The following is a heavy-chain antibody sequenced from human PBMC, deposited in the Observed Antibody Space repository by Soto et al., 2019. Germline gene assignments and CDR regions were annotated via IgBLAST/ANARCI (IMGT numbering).Heavy chain of an antibody. CDR2: ISSDGSNE. J-gene: IGHJ4*02. D-gene: IGHD6-25*01. Sequence: QVQLVESGGGVVQPGRSLRLSCAASGFTFRTYDMHWVRQAPGKGLEWVAVISSDGSNEYDADSVKGRFTISRDNSKNTLYVQMNSLRAEDTAVYYCAKALGDSSADDGADYWGQGTLVTVSS. V-gene: IGHV3-30*18. CDR3: AKALGDSSADDGADY. CDR1: GFTFRTYD.